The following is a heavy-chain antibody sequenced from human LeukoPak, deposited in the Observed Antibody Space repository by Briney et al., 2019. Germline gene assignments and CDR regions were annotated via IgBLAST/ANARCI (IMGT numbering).Heavy chain of an antibody. CDR3: GRSREGLYSGSSLDY. Sequence: ASVKVSCKASGYTSSDYGISWVRQAPGQGLEWMGWISGYNGNTNYAQKLQGRVIMTTDTSTRTAYMELRSLKSDDTAVYYCGRSREGLYSGSSLDYWGQGTLVTVSS. CDR1: GYTSSDYG. J-gene: IGHJ4*02. CDR2: ISGYNGNT. V-gene: IGHV1-18*01. D-gene: IGHD1-26*01.